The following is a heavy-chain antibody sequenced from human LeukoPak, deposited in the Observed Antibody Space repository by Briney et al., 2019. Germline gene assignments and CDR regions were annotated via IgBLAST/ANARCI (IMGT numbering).Heavy chain of an antibody. CDR1: GYTFTSYD. Sequence: ASVKVSCKASGYTFTSYDINWVRQATGQGLEWMGWMNPNSGNTGCAQKFQGRVTITRNTSISTAYMELSSLRSEDTAVYYCARGRVIAARPREYYMDVWGKGTTVTVSS. CDR3: ARGRVIAARPREYYMDV. V-gene: IGHV1-8*03. CDR2: MNPNSGNT. D-gene: IGHD6-6*01. J-gene: IGHJ6*03.